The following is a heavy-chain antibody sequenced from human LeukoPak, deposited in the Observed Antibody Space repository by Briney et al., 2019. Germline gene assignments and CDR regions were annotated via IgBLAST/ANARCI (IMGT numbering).Heavy chain of an antibody. Sequence: PGGSLRLSCAASGFTFSSYAMSWVRQAPGKGLEWVSLIYSGGTTNYADSVKGRFAISRDISKNTLFLQMNSLRAEDTAVYYCARVGYINSWYSSPPLDYWGQGTLVTVSS. D-gene: IGHD6-13*01. J-gene: IGHJ4*02. V-gene: IGHV3-66*01. CDR2: IYSGGTT. CDR1: GFTFSSYA. CDR3: ARVGYINSWYSSPPLDY.